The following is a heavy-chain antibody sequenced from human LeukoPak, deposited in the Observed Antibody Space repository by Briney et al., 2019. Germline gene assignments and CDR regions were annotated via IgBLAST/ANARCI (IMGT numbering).Heavy chain of an antibody. D-gene: IGHD6-6*01. Sequence: GGSLRLSCAASGFTFSSYSMNWVRQAPGKGLEWVSSISSSSSYIYYADSVKGRFTISRDNAKNSLYLQMNSLRAEDTAVYYCARVARPGWFDPWGQGTLVTVSS. V-gene: IGHV3-21*01. CDR1: GFTFSSYS. CDR2: ISSSSSYI. CDR3: ARVARPGWFDP. J-gene: IGHJ5*02.